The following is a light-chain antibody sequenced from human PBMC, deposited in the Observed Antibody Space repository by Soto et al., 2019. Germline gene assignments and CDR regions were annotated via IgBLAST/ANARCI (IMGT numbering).Light chain of an antibody. CDR1: QSVSSN. J-gene: IGKJ1*01. Sequence: EIVITQSPAPLSVSPGERATLSCRASQSVSSNLPWYQQKPGQAPRLLIYGASTKDTGIPARFSGSGSGTDFTLTISSLQSEDFAVYYCQQYNNWPRTFGQGTKVEIK. CDR3: QQYNNWPRT. V-gene: IGKV3-15*01. CDR2: GAS.